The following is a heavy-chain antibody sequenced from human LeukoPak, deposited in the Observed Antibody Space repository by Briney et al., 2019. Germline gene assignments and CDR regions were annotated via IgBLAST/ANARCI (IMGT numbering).Heavy chain of an antibody. CDR3: ARVRGSNMARVVTYYYGMDV. V-gene: IGHV3-21*01. D-gene: IGHD3-10*01. CDR2: ISSSSSYI. J-gene: IGHJ6*04. Sequence: PGGSLRLSCAASGFTFSSYSMNWVRQAPGKGLEWVSSISSSSSYIYYADSVKGRFTISRDNAKNSLYLQMNSLRAEDPTVYYCARVRGSNMARVVTYYYGMDVWGKGTTVTVSS. CDR1: GFTFSSYS.